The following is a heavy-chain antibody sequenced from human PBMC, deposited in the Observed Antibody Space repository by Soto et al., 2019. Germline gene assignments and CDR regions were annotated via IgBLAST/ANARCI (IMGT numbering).Heavy chain of an antibody. Sequence: PGGSLRLSCAASGFTFSSYDMHWVRQATGKGLEWVSAIGTAGDTYYPGSVKGRFTISRENAKNSLYLQMNSLRAEDTAVYYCARNLGSSWSEYHYYSMDVWGQGTTVTVSS. CDR1: GFTFSSYD. V-gene: IGHV3-13*01. J-gene: IGHJ6*02. CDR3: ARNLGSSWSEYHYYSMDV. D-gene: IGHD6-13*01. CDR2: IGTAGDT.